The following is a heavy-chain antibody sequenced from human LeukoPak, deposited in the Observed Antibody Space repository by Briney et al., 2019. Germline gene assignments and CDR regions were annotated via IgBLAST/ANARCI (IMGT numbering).Heavy chain of an antibody. CDR1: GFTFSSSW. D-gene: IGHD1-26*01. Sequence: GGSLRLSCAASGFTFSSSWMHWVRQSPEKGLVWVARINGDGSSTSYADSVKGRFTISRDNAKNTLYLQMNSLRAEDTAVYYCARAEWELLSGFDYWGQGTLVTVSS. V-gene: IGHV3-74*01. CDR3: ARAEWELLSGFDY. J-gene: IGHJ4*02. CDR2: INGDGSST.